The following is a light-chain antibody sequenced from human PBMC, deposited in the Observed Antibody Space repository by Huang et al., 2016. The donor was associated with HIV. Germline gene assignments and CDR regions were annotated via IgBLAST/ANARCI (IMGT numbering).Light chain of an antibody. V-gene: IGKV3-15*01. CDR1: QSISSN. CDR3: QQYNNWPPLT. CDR2: GAS. J-gene: IGKJ1*01. Sequence: EIVMTQSPATLSVSPGERATLSCRASQSISSNLAWYQQKPGQAPRVLIYGASTRATGIPARFSGSGSGTEFTLTISSPQSEDFAVYYCQQYNNWPPLTFGQGTKVEIK.